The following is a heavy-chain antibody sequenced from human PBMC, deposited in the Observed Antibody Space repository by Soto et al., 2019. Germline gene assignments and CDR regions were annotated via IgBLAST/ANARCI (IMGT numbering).Heavy chain of an antibody. J-gene: IGHJ3*02. CDR1: GGSISSGDYY. Sequence: QVQLQESGPGLVKPSQTLSLTCTVSGGSISSGDYYWSWIRQPPGKGLECIGYIYYSGSTYYNPSLKSRVTISLDTSKNQISQKLSSGTAADTAVYYCARVNIVVVTAAGPFDIWGQGTMVTVSS. CDR2: IYYSGST. D-gene: IGHD2-21*02. CDR3: ARVNIVVVTAAGPFDI. V-gene: IGHV4-30-4*01.